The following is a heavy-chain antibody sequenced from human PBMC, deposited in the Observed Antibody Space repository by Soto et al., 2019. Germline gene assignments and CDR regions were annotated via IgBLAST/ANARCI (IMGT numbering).Heavy chain of an antibody. CDR2: VFYKGNT. V-gene: IGHV4-59*01. Sequence: QVQLQESGPGLVKPSETLSLTCTVSGGSITGYYWTWIRQPPGKGLEWIGYVFYKGNTNYNPSLKSRVTISVDTSANQFSLRLISVTAADTAVYYCARSVYSFGFTDYWGQGTLVTVSS. CDR1: GGSITGYY. D-gene: IGHD5-18*01. CDR3: ARSVYSFGFTDY. J-gene: IGHJ4*02.